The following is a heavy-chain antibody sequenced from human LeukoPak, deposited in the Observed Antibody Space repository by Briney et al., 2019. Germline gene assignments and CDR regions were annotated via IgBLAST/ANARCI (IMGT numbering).Heavy chain of an antibody. Sequence: GESLKISCKGSGYSFTSYWIGWVRQMPEEGLEWMGIIYPGDSDTRYSPSFQGQVTISADKSISTAYLQWSSLKASDTAMYYCARHLPAAIPDNWFDPWGQGTLVTVSS. V-gene: IGHV5-51*01. J-gene: IGHJ5*02. D-gene: IGHD2-2*02. CDR3: ARHLPAAIPDNWFDP. CDR1: GYSFTSYW. CDR2: IYPGDSDT.